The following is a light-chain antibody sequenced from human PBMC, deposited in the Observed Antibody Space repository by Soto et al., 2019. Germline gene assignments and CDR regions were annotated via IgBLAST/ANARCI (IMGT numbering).Light chain of an antibody. J-gene: IGKJ1*01. CDR1: QSVSSSY. Sequence: EFVLTQSPGTVSLSPGERATLSCRASQSVSSSYLAWCQQKPGQSPRLLIYGASSRATGIPDRFSGSGSGTEFTLTISSLQSEDFGVYYCQQYNNWWTFGQGTKVDIK. CDR2: GAS. CDR3: QQYNNWWT. V-gene: IGKV3-20*01.